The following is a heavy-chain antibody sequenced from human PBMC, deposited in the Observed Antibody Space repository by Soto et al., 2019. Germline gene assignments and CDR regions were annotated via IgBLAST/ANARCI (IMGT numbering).Heavy chain of an antibody. V-gene: IGHV4-59*01. D-gene: IGHD3-22*01. CDR3: ATNGYNYPNWFDP. CDR1: GGSISNYY. CDR2: IHYSGST. Sequence: ASETLSLTCTVSGGSISNYYWSWIRQPPGKGLEWIGYIHYSGSTNYNPSLKSRVTISLDTSKNQFSLKLTSVTAADTAIYYCATNGYNYPNWFDPWGQGTLVTVSS. J-gene: IGHJ5*02.